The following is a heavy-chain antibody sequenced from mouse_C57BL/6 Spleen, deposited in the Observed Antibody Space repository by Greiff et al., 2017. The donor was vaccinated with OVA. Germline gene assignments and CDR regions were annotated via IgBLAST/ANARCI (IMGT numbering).Heavy chain of an antibody. CDR2: ISYDGSN. Sequence: EVQLQESGPGLVKPSQSLSLTCSVTGYSITSGYYWNWIRQFPGNKLEWMGYISYDGSNNYNPSLKNRISITRDTSKNQFFLKLNSVTTEDTATYCCASSSGYNAYWGQGTLVTVSA. CDR3: ASSSGYNAY. CDR1: GYSITSGYY. V-gene: IGHV3-6*01. J-gene: IGHJ3*01. D-gene: IGHD3-2*02.